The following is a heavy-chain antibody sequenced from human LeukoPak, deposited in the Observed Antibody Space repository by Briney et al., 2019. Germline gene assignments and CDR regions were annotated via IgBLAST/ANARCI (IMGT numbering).Heavy chain of an antibody. Sequence: SETLSLTCTVSGGSISSSSYYWGWNRQPPGKGLEWIGSIYYSGSTYYNPSLKSRVTISVDTYKNQFSLKLSSVTAADTAVYYCARQSRNWFDPWGQGTLVTVFS. CDR3: ARQSRNWFDP. CDR2: IYYSGST. V-gene: IGHV4-39*01. J-gene: IGHJ5*02. CDR1: GGSISSSSYY.